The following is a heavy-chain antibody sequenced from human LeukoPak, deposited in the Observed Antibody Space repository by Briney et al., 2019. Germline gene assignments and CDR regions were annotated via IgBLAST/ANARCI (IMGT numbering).Heavy chain of an antibody. CDR2: IYTSGST. Sequence: SQTLSLTCTVSGGSISSGSYYWSWIRQPAGKGLEWIGRIYTSGSTNYNPSLKSRVTISVDTSKNQFSLKLSSVTAADTAVYYCARTAAGTVRPDYWGQGTLVTVSS. J-gene: IGHJ4*02. D-gene: IGHD6-13*01. CDR1: GGSISSGSYY. CDR3: ARTAAGTVRPDY. V-gene: IGHV4-61*02.